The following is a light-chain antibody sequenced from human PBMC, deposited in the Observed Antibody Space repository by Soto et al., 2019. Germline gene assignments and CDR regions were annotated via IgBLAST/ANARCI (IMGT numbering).Light chain of an antibody. J-gene: IGKJ1*01. Sequence: EIVLTQSPGTLSLSPGEEATLSCRASQTVNTNYLAWYQQKAGQAPRLLIYDTSSRATGIPDRFSGSGSGTDFTLTISRLEPEDFAVYYCQQYVSSPRTFGQGTKVEIK. CDR1: QTVNTNY. CDR3: QQYVSSPRT. CDR2: DTS. V-gene: IGKV3-20*01.